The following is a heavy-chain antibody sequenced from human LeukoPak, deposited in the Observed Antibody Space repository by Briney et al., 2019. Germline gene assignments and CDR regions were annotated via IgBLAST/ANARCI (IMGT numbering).Heavy chain of an antibody. Sequence: SETLSLTCAVYGGSFSGYYWSWIRQPPGKGLEWIGEINHSGSTNYNPSLKSRVTISVDTSKNQFSLKLSSVTAADTAVYYCAISVALSPFDYWGQGTLITVSS. J-gene: IGHJ4*02. CDR3: AISVALSPFDY. CDR2: INHSGST. CDR1: GGSFSGYY. D-gene: IGHD6-19*01. V-gene: IGHV4-34*01.